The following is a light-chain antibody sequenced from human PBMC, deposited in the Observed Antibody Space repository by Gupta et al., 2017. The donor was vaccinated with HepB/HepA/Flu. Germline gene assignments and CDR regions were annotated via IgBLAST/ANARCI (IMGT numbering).Light chain of an antibody. J-gene: IGLJ2*01. V-gene: IGLV3-1*01. Sequence: SYELTQPPSVSVSPGQTASITCSGDKLGDKYACWYQQKPGQSPVLVIYQDSKRPSGIPERFSGSNSGNTATLXIXGTQAMXEAYYYSPAWASRTVVFGGGTKLTVL. CDR1: KLGDKY. CDR3: PAWASRTVV. CDR2: QDS.